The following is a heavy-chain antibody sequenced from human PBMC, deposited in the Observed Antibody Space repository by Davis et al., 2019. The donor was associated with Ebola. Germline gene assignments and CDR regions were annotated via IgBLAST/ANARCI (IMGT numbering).Heavy chain of an antibody. CDR1: GFTFSSYA. CDR3: ARDRGLQPLDY. CDR2: ISYDGSNK. V-gene: IGHV3-30-3*01. Sequence: GESLKISCAASGFTFSSYAMHWVRQAPGKGLEWVAVISYDGSNKYYADSVKGRFTISRDNSKSTLYLQMNSLRAEDTAVYYCARDRGLQPLDYWGQGTLVTVSS. D-gene: IGHD4-11*01. J-gene: IGHJ4*02.